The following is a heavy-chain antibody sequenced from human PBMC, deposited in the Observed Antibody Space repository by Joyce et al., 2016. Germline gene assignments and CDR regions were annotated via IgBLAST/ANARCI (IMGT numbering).Heavy chain of an antibody. CDR3: ARGNYGYDY. CDR2: ILASGTIT. D-gene: IGHD5-18*01. CDR1: GFNFSGYE. Sequence: DVQLVESGGGLVQPGGSLRISCAASGFNFSGYEMDGVRQAPGKRLEWVSNILASGTITYYPDSVKGRFTISRDNAKNSLYLQMDSLRAEDTAVYYCARGNYGYDYWGQGTPVTVSS. J-gene: IGHJ4*02. V-gene: IGHV3-48*03.